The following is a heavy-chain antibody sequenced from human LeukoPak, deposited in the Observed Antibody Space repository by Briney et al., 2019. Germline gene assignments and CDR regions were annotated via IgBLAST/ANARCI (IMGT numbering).Heavy chain of an antibody. CDR1: GFTFSGYG. Sequence: GGSLRLSCAASGFTFSGYGMNWVRQAPGKGLEWVSSILRSGGSTYYAESVKGRFTISRDNSKNTLSLAMNNLRAEDTAVYYCAKERNARGALDYWGRGTLVTVSS. CDR2: ILRSGGST. D-gene: IGHD2-2*01. CDR3: AKERNARGALDY. V-gene: IGHV3-23*01. J-gene: IGHJ4*02.